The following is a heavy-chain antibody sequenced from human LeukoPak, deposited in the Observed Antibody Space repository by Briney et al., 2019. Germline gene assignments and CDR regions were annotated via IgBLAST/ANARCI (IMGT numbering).Heavy chain of an antibody. CDR2: IYYSGST. J-gene: IGHJ4*02. Sequence: SETLSLTCAVYGGSFSGYYWSWIRQPPGKGLEWIGYIYYSGSTNYNPSLKSRVTISVDTSKNQFSLKLSSVTAADTAVYYCATSSSWYESSSVDYWGQGTLVTVSS. CDR3: ATSSSWYESSSVDY. CDR1: GGSFSGYY. V-gene: IGHV4-59*01. D-gene: IGHD6-13*01.